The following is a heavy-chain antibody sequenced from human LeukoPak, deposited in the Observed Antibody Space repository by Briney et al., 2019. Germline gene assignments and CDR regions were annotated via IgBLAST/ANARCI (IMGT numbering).Heavy chain of an antibody. CDR2: IYYSGST. CDR3: ARHPPRYSYGRNWFDP. CDR1: GGSISSYY. V-gene: IGHV4-59*08. J-gene: IGHJ5*02. D-gene: IGHD5-18*01. Sequence: PSETLSLTCTVSGGSISSYYWSWIRQPPGKGLEWIGYIYYSGSTNYNPSLKSRVTISVDTSKNQFSLKLSSVTAADTAVYYCARHPPRYSYGRNWFDPWGQGTLVTVSS.